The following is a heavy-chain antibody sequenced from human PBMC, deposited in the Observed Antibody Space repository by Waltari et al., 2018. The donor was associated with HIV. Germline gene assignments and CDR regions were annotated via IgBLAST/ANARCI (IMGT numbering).Heavy chain of an antibody. D-gene: IGHD1-26*01. CDR3: ARDRYISGTYYGLED. J-gene: IGHJ1*01. CDR2: IRHDGSDR. Sequence: EVQLVESGGGLVQPGGSLRRSCAASGFTLRSNWMGWVRRPPGKGLEWVATIRHDGSDRYYVESVKGRFTISRDNAKSSLYLQMNSLRAEDTAVYYCARDRYISGTYYGLEDWGQGTLVTVSS. CDR1: GFTLRSNW. V-gene: IGHV3-7*01.